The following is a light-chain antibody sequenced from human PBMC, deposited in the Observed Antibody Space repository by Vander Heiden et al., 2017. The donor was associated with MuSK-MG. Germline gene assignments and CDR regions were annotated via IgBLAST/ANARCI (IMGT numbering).Light chain of an antibody. Sequence: QPALTQPASVSGSPGQPITISCTGTSRDVGGYNYVSWYQQHPGKAPKLMIYDVSNRPSSEELQANKTISGLQAEDEADYYCSSYTSSSTLVFGGGTELTVL. CDR3: SSYTSSSTLV. CDR1: SRDVGGYNY. CDR2: DVS. V-gene: IGLV2-14*01. J-gene: IGLJ2*01.